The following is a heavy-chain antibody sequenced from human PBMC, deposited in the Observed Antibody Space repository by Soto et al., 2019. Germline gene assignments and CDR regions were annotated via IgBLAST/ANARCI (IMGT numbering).Heavy chain of an antibody. CDR1: GFTVSSNY. V-gene: IGHV3-53*04. J-gene: IGHJ3*02. CDR2: IYSGGST. CDR3: ARDRSSGWYDAFDI. D-gene: IGHD6-19*01. Sequence: GGSLRLSCAASGFTVSSNYMSWVRQAPGKGLEWVSVIYSGGSTYYADSVKGRFTISRHNSKNTLYLQMNSLRAEDTAVYYCARDRSSGWYDAFDIWGQGTMVTVSS.